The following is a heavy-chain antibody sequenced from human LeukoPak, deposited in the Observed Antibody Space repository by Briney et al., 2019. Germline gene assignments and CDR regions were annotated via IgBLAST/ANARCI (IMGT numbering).Heavy chain of an antibody. Sequence: PSETLSLTCAVSGGSISSSNWWSWVRRPPGKGLEWIGEIYHSGSTNYNPSLKSRVTISVDKSKNQFSLKLSSVTAADTAVYYCAMTYYDILTGSYYFDYWGQGTLVTVSS. CDR1: GGSISSSNW. CDR2: IYHSGST. CDR3: AMTYYDILTGSYYFDY. J-gene: IGHJ4*02. V-gene: IGHV4-4*02. D-gene: IGHD3-9*01.